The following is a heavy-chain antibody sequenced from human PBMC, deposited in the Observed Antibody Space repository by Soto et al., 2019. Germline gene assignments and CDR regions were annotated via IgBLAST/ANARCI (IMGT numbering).Heavy chain of an antibody. J-gene: IGHJ6*02. D-gene: IGHD5-18*01. CDR3: AHRMVGYPYYYYGMDV. Sequence: QITLKESGPPLVKPTQTLTLTCTFSGFSLSTGGVGVGWIRQPPGKALQWLALIYWDDDKRYSPSLKSRLTITKDTSKNQVVLTMTNMDPVDTATYYCAHRMVGYPYYYYGMDVWGQGTTVTVSS. V-gene: IGHV2-5*02. CDR1: GFSLSTGGVG. CDR2: IYWDDDK.